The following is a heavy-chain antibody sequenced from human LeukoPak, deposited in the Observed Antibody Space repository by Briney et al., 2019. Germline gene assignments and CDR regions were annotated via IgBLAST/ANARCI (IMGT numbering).Heavy chain of an antibody. Sequence: GGSLRLSCAASGFTFSSYGMHWVRQAPGKGLEWVAFIRYDGSNKYYADSVKGRFTISRDNSKNTLYLQMNSLRAEDTAVYYCAKIDEALRYFDWPPYYGMDVWGQGTTVTVSS. CDR3: AKIDEALRYFDWPPYYGMDV. CDR1: GFTFSSYG. J-gene: IGHJ6*02. D-gene: IGHD3-9*01. CDR2: IRYDGSNK. V-gene: IGHV3-30*02.